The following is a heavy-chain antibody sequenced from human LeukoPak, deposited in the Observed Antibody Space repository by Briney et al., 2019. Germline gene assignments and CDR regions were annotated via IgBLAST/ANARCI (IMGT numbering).Heavy chain of an antibody. Sequence: SETLSLTCTVSGGSISSSSYYWSWIRQPPGKGLEWIGEINHSGSTNYNPSLKSRVTISVDTSKNQFSLKLSSVTAADTAVYYCARKIVRKVGWFDPWGQGTLVTVSS. CDR1: GGSISSSSYY. CDR2: INHSGST. CDR3: ARKIVRKVGWFDP. V-gene: IGHV4-39*07. J-gene: IGHJ5*02. D-gene: IGHD2/OR15-2a*01.